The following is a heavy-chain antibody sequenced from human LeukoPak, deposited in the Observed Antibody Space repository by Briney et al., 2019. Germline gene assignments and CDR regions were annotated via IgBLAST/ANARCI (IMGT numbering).Heavy chain of an antibody. J-gene: IGHJ4*02. V-gene: IGHV3-33*08. CDR3: ANGYLDN. CDR1: GFTVITNY. CDR2: TWYDGSKE. Sequence: GGSLRLSCAASGFTVITNYMSWVRQAPGKGLEWVAVTWYDGSKEYYADSVKGRFIISRDNSKNTMYLQMNSLRAEDTAVYYCANGYLDNWGQGTLVTVSS. D-gene: IGHD4-17*01.